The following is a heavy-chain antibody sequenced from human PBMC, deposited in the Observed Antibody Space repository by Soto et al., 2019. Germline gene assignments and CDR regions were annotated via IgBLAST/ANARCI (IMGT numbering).Heavy chain of an antibody. Sequence: PGGSLRLSCAASGFAFSRYWMSWVRQAPGKGLEWVANIKEDGTEKYYVDSVKGRFTISRDNAKNTLYLQMNSLRAEDMAVYYCVRTSLVVAAATREDYWGQGTLVTVSS. J-gene: IGHJ4*02. CDR2: IKEDGTEK. CDR3: VRTSLVVAAATREDY. CDR1: GFAFSRYW. D-gene: IGHD2-15*01. V-gene: IGHV3-7*01.